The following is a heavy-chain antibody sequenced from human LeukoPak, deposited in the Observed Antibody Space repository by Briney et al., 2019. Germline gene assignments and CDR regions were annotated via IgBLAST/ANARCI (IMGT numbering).Heavy chain of an antibody. CDR2: ISDDGD. V-gene: IGHV3-23*01. Sequence: PGGSLRLPCAASGFTFNNFVMSWVRQAPGKGLEWVSGISDDGDAYADSVKGRFTISRDNSKNTLFLQMNRLRTDDSALYYCARDYSWGALGWRLSYSHWGQGTLVTVSS. D-gene: IGHD2-15*01. CDR3: ARDYSWGALGWRLSYSH. J-gene: IGHJ4*02. CDR1: GFTFNNFV.